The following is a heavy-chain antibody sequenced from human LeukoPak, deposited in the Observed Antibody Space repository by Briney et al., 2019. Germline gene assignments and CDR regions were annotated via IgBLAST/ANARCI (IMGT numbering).Heavy chain of an antibody. CDR1: GGSISSDIFY. CDR2: IYKRGST. J-gene: IGHJ4*01. CDR3: VRDRPWDCSSGLCHFGFDY. D-gene: IGHD2-15*01. Sequence: SQTLSLTCTVSGGSISSDIFYWTWIRQPAGKGLEWVGRIYKRGSTNYKPSLKSRVTMSVDASRNELSLHLSSVTAADTAVYYCVRDRPWDCSSGLCHFGFDYWGQGILVTVSS. V-gene: IGHV4-61*02.